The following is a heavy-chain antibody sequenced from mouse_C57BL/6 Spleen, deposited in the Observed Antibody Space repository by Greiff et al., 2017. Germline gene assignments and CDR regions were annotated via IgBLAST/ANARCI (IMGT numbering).Heavy chain of an antibody. Sequence: VQGVESGAELARPGASVKMSCKASGYTFTSYTMHWVKQRPGQGLEWIGYINPSSGYTKYNQKFKDKATLTADKSSSTAYMQLSSLTSEDSAVYYCAKGGDYDGVYFDYWGQGTTLTVSS. CDR2: INPSSGYT. J-gene: IGHJ2*01. CDR1: GYTFTSYT. D-gene: IGHD2-4*01. V-gene: IGHV1-4*01. CDR3: AKGGDYDGVYFDY.